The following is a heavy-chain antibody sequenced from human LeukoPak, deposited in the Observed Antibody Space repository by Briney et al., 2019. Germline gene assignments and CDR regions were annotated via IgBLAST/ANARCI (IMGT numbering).Heavy chain of an antibody. CDR2: RFYSGST. D-gene: IGHD2-15*01. Sequence: PSETLSLTCTVSGASISSNNYCWIRQPPGKGLEWIGSRFYSGSTYYNASLKSRVTISVDRSKNQFSLKLSSVTAADTAVYYCARSNGYCSGGSCYTNHYYYYGMDVWGQGTTVTVSS. V-gene: IGHV4-39*07. CDR3: ARSNGYCSGGSCYTNHYYYYGMDV. CDR1: GASISSNNY. J-gene: IGHJ6*02.